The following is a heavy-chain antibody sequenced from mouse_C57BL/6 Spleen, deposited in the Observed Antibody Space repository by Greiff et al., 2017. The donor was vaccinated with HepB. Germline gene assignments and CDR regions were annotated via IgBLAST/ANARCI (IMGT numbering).Heavy chain of an antibody. Sequence: VQLQQSGPELVKPGASVKISCKASGYAFSSSWMNWVKQRPGKGLEWIGRIYPGDGDTNYNGKFKGKATLTADKSSSTAYMQLSSLTSEDSAVYFCLITTVVDYWGQGTTLTVSS. CDR1: GYAFSSSW. J-gene: IGHJ2*01. V-gene: IGHV1-82*01. CDR2: IYPGDGDT. D-gene: IGHD1-1*01. CDR3: LITTVVDY.